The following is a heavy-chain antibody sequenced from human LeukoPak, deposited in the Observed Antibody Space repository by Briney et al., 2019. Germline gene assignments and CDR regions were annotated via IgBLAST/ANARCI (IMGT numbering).Heavy chain of an antibody. D-gene: IGHD3-22*01. CDR3: ARGPTMKMDV. V-gene: IGHV3-21*01. CDR1: GFTFSSYS. J-gene: IGHJ6*04. Sequence: GGSLRLSCAASGFTFSSYSMNWVRQAPGKGLEWVSSINSRSSYVYYADSVKGRFTTSRDNAKNSLYLQMNSLRAEDTAVYYCARGPTMKMDVWGKGTTVTVSS. CDR2: INSRSSYV.